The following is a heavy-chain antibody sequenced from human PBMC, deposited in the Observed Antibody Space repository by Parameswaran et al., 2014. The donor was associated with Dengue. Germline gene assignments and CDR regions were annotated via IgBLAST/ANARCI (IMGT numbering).Heavy chain of an antibody. D-gene: IGHD5-24*01. J-gene: IGHJ3*01. CDR2: IFSNDEK. V-gene: IGHV2-26*01. CDR3: ARIWKRLHLWGFDAFDF. Sequence: WIRQPPGKALEWLAHIFSNDEKSYNTSLKSRLTISKDTSKSQVVLTMTNMDPLDTGTFYCARIWKRLHLWGFDAFDFWGPGTMVTVSS.